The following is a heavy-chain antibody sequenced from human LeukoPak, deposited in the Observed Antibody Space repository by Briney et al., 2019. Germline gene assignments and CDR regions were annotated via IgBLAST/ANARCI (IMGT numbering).Heavy chain of an antibody. Sequence: GGSLRLSCAVSGFTLSGYGMQWVRDARGKGGEGVCLISWEGGSKNYADSVRGRYTTTRDNSKNSLYLQMNSLRTEDPALYYCAIEYSSLNYFDYWGQGPLVTVSS. V-gene: IGHV3-43*01. CDR2: ISWEGGSK. J-gene: IGHJ4*02. D-gene: IGHD6-6*01. CDR3: AIEYSSLNYFDY. CDR1: GFTLSGYG.